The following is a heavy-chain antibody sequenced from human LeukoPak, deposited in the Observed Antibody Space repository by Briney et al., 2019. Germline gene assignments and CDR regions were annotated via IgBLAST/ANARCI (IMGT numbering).Heavy chain of an antibody. CDR2: ISSSSSYI. J-gene: IGHJ4*02. V-gene: IGHV3-21*01. D-gene: IGHD3-3*01. CDR1: GFTFSSYS. CDR3: ARDLGDYYFDY. Sequence: GGSLRLSCAASGFTFSSYSMNWVRQAPGKGLEWVSSISSSSSYIYYADSVKGRFNISRDNAKNSLYLQMNSLRAEDTAVYYCARDLGDYYFDYWGQGTLVTVSS.